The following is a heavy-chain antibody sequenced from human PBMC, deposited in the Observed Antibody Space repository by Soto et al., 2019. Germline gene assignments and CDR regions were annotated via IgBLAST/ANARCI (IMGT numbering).Heavy chain of an antibody. V-gene: IGHV1-69*13. CDR3: ARERSEDIVVVVAAKRGGYGMDV. CDR1: GGTFSSYA. CDR2: IIPILGTA. D-gene: IGHD2-15*01. J-gene: IGHJ6*02. Sequence: ASVKVSCKASGGTFSSYAISWVRQAPGQGLEWMGGIIPILGTANYAQKFQGRVTITADESTSTAYMELSSLRSEDTAVYYCARERSEDIVVVVAAKRGGYGMDVWGQGTTVTVSS.